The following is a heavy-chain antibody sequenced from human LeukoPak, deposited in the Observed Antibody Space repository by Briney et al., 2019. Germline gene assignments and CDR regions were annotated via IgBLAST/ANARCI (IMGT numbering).Heavy chain of an antibody. V-gene: IGHV3-9*01. D-gene: IGHD3-10*01. CDR3: ARDPGGGWFDP. Sequence: GRSLRLSCAASGFTFDDYAMHWVRQAPGKGLEWVSGISWNSGSIGYADSVKGRFTISRDNAKNSLYLQMNSLRAEDTAVYYCARDPGGGWFDPWGQGTLVTVSS. CDR2: ISWNSGSI. CDR1: GFTFDDYA. J-gene: IGHJ5*02.